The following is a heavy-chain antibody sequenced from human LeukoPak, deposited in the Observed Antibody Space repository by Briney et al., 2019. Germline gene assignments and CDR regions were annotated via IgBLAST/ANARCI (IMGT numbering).Heavy chain of an antibody. Sequence: PGGSLRLSCAASGFTVSSNYMSWVRQAPGKGLEWVSAISGSGGSTYYADSVKGRFTISRDNSKNTLYLQMNSLRAEDTAVYYCAKGEMGIVGATITEFDYWGQGTLVTVSS. D-gene: IGHD1-26*01. CDR2: ISGSGGST. J-gene: IGHJ4*02. CDR3: AKGEMGIVGATITEFDY. V-gene: IGHV3-23*01. CDR1: GFTVSSNY.